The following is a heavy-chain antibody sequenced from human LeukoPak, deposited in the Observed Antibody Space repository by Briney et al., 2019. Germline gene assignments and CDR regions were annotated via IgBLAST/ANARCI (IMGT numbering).Heavy chain of an antibody. D-gene: IGHD3-22*01. Sequence: GGSLRLSCAASGFTFSSFEMNWVRQAPGKGLEWVSYISSSGSTIYYADSVKGRFTISRDNAKNSLYLQMNSLRAEDTAVYYCARKGPDRGALDVWGKGTTVTVSS. CDR3: ARKGPDRGALDV. CDR2: ISSSGSTI. CDR1: GFTFSSFE. J-gene: IGHJ6*04. V-gene: IGHV3-48*03.